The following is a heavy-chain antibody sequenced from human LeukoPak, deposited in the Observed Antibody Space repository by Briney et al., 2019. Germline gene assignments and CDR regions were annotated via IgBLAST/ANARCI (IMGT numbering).Heavy chain of an antibody. J-gene: IGHJ4*02. CDR2: IWYDGSNK. V-gene: IGHV3-33*01. Sequence: GGSLRLSCAASGFTFSSYGMHWVRQAPGKGLEWVAVIWYDGSNKYYADSVKGRFTISRDNSKNTLYLQMNSLRAEDTAVYYCARFGDDYGDYGFDYWGQGTLVTISS. CDR1: GFTFSSYG. D-gene: IGHD4-17*01. CDR3: ARFGDDYGDYGFDY.